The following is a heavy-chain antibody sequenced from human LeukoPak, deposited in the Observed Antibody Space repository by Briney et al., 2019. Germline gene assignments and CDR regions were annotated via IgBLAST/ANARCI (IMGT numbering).Heavy chain of an antibody. Sequence: GASVKVSCKASGYTFTGYYIHWVRQAPGQGLEWMGWINPNSDGTKYTEKFQGRVTMTRDTSISTAYMEVSRLRPDDTAVYYCARAPPYNILTGYRLFDYWGQGSLVTVSS. CDR3: ARAPPYNILTGYRLFDY. J-gene: IGHJ4*02. CDR1: GYTFTGYY. V-gene: IGHV1-2*02. D-gene: IGHD3-9*01. CDR2: INPNSDGT.